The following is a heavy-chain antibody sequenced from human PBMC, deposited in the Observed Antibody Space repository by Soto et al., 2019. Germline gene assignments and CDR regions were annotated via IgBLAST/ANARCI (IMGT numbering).Heavy chain of an antibody. J-gene: IGHJ5*02. CDR3: AREQGDSNWFDP. D-gene: IGHD2-21*02. CDR2: IYYSGST. V-gene: IGHV4-31*03. CDR1: GGSISSGGYY. Sequence: PSETLSLTCTVSGGSISSGGYYWSWIRQHPGKGLEWIGYIYYSGSTYYNPSLKSRVTISVDTSKNQFSLKLSSVTAADTAVYYCAREQGDSNWFDPWGXGTLVTVS.